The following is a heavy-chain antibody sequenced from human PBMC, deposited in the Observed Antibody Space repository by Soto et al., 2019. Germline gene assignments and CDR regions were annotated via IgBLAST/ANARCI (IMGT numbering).Heavy chain of an antibody. CDR3: ARLQGGAFDI. CDR2: IYYSGNT. D-gene: IGHD2-15*01. Sequence: NPSETLSRTCTVSGDSFSSGSYYWGWIRQPPGKGQEWIGNIYYSGNTFYNPSLKSRVTISVDTSKTQFSLNLSSMTAADTAVYYCARLQGGAFDIWGQGSMVTVSS. CDR1: GDSFSSGSYY. V-gene: IGHV4-39*01. J-gene: IGHJ3*02.